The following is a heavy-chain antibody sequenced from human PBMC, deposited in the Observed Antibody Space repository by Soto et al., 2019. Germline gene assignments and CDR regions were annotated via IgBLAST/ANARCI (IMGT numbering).Heavy chain of an antibody. Sequence: SETLSLTRTVSGGSISSSSYYWGWIRQPPGKGLEWIGSIYYSGSTYYNPSLKSRVTISVDTSKNQFSLKLSSVTAADTAVYYCARHDKQKDFWSGYDTWGQGTLVTVSS. D-gene: IGHD3-3*01. CDR1: GGSISSSSYY. V-gene: IGHV4-39*01. CDR2: IYYSGST. J-gene: IGHJ5*02. CDR3: ARHDKQKDFWSGYDT.